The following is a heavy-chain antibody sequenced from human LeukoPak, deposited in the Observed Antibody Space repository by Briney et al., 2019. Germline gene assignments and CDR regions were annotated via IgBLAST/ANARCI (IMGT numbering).Heavy chain of an antibody. V-gene: IGHV2-70*11. CDR1: GFSLSTSGMC. CDR3: ARIERRDGYNHGFDY. Sequence: SGPTLVNPTQTLTLTRTFSGFSLSTSGMCVSWIRQPPGKALEWLARIDWDDDKYYSTSLKTRLTISKDTSKNQVVLTMTNMDPVDTATYYCARIERRDGYNHGFDYWGQGTLVTVSS. CDR2: IDWDDDK. J-gene: IGHJ4*02. D-gene: IGHD5-24*01.